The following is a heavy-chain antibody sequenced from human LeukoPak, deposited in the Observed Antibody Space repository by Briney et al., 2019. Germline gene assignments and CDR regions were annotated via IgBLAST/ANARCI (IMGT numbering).Heavy chain of an antibody. V-gene: IGHV3-30*02. Sequence: GGSLRLSCATSGFTFSNYGMHWVRQAPGKGLEWVAFIRFDGSTKYYADSVKGRFTISRDNAKNSLFLQMNSLRADDTAIYYCARAGQLRYMDVWGKGTAVTVSS. CDR2: IRFDGSTK. J-gene: IGHJ6*03. CDR3: ARAGQLRYMDV. CDR1: GFTFSNYG.